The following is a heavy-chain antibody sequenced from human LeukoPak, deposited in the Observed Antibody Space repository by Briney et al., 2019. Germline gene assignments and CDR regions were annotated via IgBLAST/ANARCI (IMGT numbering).Heavy chain of an antibody. CDR3: AREDCSGGDCTSFDY. Sequence: PSETLSLTCAVYGGTFSGYHWSWIRQSPGKGLEWIGEINPGGSTNYNPSLESRVIISVDTSKNQFSLKMDSVRAADTAVYYCAREDCSGGDCTSFDYWGQGTLVTVSS. D-gene: IGHD2-15*01. V-gene: IGHV4-34*01. CDR2: INPGGST. J-gene: IGHJ4*02. CDR1: GGTFSGYH.